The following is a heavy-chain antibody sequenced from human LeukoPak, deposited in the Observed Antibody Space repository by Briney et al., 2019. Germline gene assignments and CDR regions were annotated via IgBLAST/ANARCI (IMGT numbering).Heavy chain of an antibody. V-gene: IGHV3-11*01. D-gene: IGHD6-6*01. Sequence: GGLLRLCCTASGFTFSDYYMTWVRQTPGKGLDWVSSISTSGGDVYYADSVKGRFTISRDNTKKTLYLQMNSLGAEDTAVYYCTGGCACSLSSPDSWGQGTQVTVSS. J-gene: IGHJ4*02. CDR2: ISTSGGDV. CDR3: TGGCACSLSSPDS. CDR1: GFTFSDYY.